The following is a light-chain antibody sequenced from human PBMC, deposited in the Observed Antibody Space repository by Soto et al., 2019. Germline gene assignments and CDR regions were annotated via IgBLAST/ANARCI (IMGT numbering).Light chain of an antibody. CDR3: ETWDNNTWV. V-gene: IGLV4-60*02. J-gene: IGLJ3*02. CDR2: VEGSGSY. Sequence: QPVLTQSSSASASLGSSVRLTCTLSSGHSSYIIAWHQQQPGKAPRFLMKVEGSGSYDKGSGVPDRFSGSSSGADRYLTISNLQFEDEADYFCETWDNNTWVFGGGTKRTVL. CDR1: SGHSSYI.